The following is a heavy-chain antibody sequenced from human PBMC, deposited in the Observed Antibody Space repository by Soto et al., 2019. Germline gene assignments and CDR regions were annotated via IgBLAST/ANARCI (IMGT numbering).Heavy chain of an antibody. D-gene: IGHD3-10*01. V-gene: IGHV4-59*01. J-gene: IGHJ4*02. Sequence: SETVSLTCTVSDDFIGGYYWSWIRQPPGKGLEWLGYIYYSGSTNYNPSLKSRVTISVDTSKNQFSLKLSSVTAADTAVYYCARDLVAGYFDYWGQGTLVTVSS. CDR1: DDFIGGYY. CDR2: IYYSGST. CDR3: ARDLVAGYFDY.